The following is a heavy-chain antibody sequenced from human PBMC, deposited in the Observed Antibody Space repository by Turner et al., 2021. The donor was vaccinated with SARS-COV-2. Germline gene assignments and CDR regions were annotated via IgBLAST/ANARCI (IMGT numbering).Heavy chain of an antibody. CDR3: ARELPNNWFDP. J-gene: IGHJ5*02. V-gene: IGHV4-59*01. CDR2: SYYRGST. CDR1: GASISSNY. Sequence: QVLLQASGPGLVKPSETLSLTCTVSGASISSNYWAWIRQPPGKRLEWIGYSYYRGSTNYNPSLKSRVTISVDTSKNQFSLKLTSVTAADTAVYFCARELPNNWFDPWGQGTLVTVSS.